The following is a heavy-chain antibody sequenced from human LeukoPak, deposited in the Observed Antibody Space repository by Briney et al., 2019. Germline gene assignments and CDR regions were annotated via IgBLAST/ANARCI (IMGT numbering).Heavy chain of an antibody. V-gene: IGHV4-39*07. J-gene: IGHJ4*02. CDR3: ARFAFAYFDY. CDR2: INHSGST. CDR1: GVSISSGGYY. Sequence: SETLSLTCTVSGVSISSGGYYWSWIRQPPGKGLEWIGEINHSGSTNYNPSLKSRVTISVDTSKNQFSLKLSSVTAADTAVYYCARFAFAYFDYWGQGTLVTVSS.